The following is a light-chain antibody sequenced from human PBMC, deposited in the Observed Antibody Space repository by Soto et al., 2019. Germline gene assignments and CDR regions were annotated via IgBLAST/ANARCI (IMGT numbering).Light chain of an antibody. CDR2: DVS. CDR1: SSDVGGYNY. J-gene: IGLJ2*01. CDR3: SSYTSSSNVV. Sequence: QSARTQPASVSGSPGQSITISCTGTSSDVGGYNYVSWYQQHPGKAPKLMIYDVSNRPSAVSNRFSGSTSGNTASLTISGLQADDEADSYCSSYTSSSNVVFGGGTKLTVL. V-gene: IGLV2-14*01.